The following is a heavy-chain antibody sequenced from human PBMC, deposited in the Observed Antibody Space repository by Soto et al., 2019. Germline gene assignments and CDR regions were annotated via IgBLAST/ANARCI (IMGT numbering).Heavy chain of an antibody. J-gene: IGHJ4*02. CDR2: ISAYNSNT. D-gene: IGHD3-9*01. V-gene: IGHV1-18*01. CDR1: GYTFTSYG. Sequence: ASVKVSCKASGYTFTSYGISWVRQAPGQGLEWIGWISAYNSNTNYAQKLQGRVTMTTDTSTSTAYMELRSLRSDDTAVYYCARDLGAYYDILTGYSRASDYWGQGTLVTVSS. CDR3: ARDLGAYYDILTGYSRASDY.